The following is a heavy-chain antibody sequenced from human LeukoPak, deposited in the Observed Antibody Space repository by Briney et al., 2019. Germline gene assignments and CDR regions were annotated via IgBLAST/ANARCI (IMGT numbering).Heavy chain of an antibody. Sequence: GASVKVSCKASGYTFTSYGISWVRQAPGQGLEWMGGIIPIFGTANYAQKFQGRVTMTRDTSISTAYMELSRLRSDDTAVYYCARAGTTGTTRHFDIWGQGTMVTVSS. CDR2: IIPIFGTA. V-gene: IGHV1-2*02. CDR1: GYTFTSYG. J-gene: IGHJ3*02. CDR3: ARAGTTGTTRHFDI. D-gene: IGHD1-1*01.